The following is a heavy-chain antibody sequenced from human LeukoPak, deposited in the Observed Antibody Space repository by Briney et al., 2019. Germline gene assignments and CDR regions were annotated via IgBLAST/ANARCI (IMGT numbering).Heavy chain of an antibody. Sequence: PGGSLRLSCAASGFTFSSYGMHWVRQAPGKGLEWVAFIRYDGSNKYYADSVKGRFTISRDNSKNTLYLQMNSLGAEDTAVYYCAREGLLWFGESTKPLNYYYYYMDVWGKGTTVTVSS. CDR2: IRYDGSNK. V-gene: IGHV3-30*02. CDR1: GFTFSSYG. CDR3: AREGLLWFGESTKPLNYYYYYMDV. D-gene: IGHD3-10*01. J-gene: IGHJ6*03.